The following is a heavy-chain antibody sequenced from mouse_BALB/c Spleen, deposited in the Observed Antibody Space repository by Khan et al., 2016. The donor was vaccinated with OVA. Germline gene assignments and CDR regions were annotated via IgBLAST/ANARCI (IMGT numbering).Heavy chain of an antibody. Sequence: EVQGVESGGGLVQPGGSRKLSCAASGFTFSSFGMHWVRQAPEKGLEWVAYISSDSITLYYADTVKGRFIISRDNPRNTLFLQMTSLRSEDTAIYYCARGNWAWFAYWGQATLVTVSA. J-gene: IGHJ3*01. CDR3: ARGNWAWFAY. V-gene: IGHV5-17*02. D-gene: IGHD4-1*01. CDR1: GFTFSSFG. CDR2: ISSDSITL.